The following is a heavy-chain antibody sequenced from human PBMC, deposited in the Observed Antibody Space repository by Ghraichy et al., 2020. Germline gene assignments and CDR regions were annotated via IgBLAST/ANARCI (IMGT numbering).Heavy chain of an antibody. V-gene: IGHV3-33*06. J-gene: IGHJ6*04. CDR3: AKAARRAAAGTSYYGMDV. CDR1: GFSFSSYG. D-gene: IGHD6-13*01. Sequence: GESLNISCAASGFSFSSYGMHWVRQAPGKGLEWVAVIWYDGSSKYYADSVRGRFTISRDNSKNTLNVEMNSLRVDDTAVYYCAKAARRAAAGTSYYGMDVWGEGTTVIVSA. CDR2: IWYDGSSK.